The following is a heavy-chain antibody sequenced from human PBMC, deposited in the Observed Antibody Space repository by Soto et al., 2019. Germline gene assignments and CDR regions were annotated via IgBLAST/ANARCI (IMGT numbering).Heavy chain of an antibody. J-gene: IGHJ4*02. Sequence: ASXKVSCKASGYTFTIYGISWVRQAPGQWLEWMGWISAYNGNTNYAQKLQGRVTMTTDTSTSTAYMELRSLRSDDTAVYYCARDTSRIAVAGPFDYWGQGTLVTVSS. V-gene: IGHV1-18*01. D-gene: IGHD6-19*01. CDR1: GYTFTIYG. CDR2: ISAYNGNT. CDR3: ARDTSRIAVAGPFDY.